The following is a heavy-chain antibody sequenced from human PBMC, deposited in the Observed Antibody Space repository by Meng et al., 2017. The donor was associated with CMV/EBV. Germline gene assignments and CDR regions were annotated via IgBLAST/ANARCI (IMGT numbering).Heavy chain of an antibody. V-gene: IGHV3-53*01. CDR2: IYSGGST. D-gene: IGHD3-10*01. J-gene: IGHJ6*02. CDR3: ARDQYYGSGGNYYYGMDV. Sequence: GGSLRLSCAASGFTVSSNYMSWVRQAPGKGLEWVSVIYSGGSTYYADSVKGRFTISRDNYKNTLYLQMNSLRAEDTAVYYCARDQYYGSGGNYYYGMDVWGQGTTVTVSS. CDR1: GFTVSSNY.